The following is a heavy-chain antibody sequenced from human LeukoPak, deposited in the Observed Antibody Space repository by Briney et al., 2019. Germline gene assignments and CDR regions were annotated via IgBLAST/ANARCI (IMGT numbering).Heavy chain of an antibody. CDR2: ISSSSTTI. V-gene: IGHV3-48*01. CDR3: AKLPRLIVVVITTFRFDP. Sequence: GGSLRLSCAASGFTFSSYSMMWVRQAPGKGLEWVSYISSSSTTIHYADSVKGRFTISRDNSKNTLYLQMNSLRAEDTAVYYCAKLPRLIVVVITTFRFDPWGQGTLVTVSS. CDR1: GFTFSSYS. D-gene: IGHD3-22*01. J-gene: IGHJ5*02.